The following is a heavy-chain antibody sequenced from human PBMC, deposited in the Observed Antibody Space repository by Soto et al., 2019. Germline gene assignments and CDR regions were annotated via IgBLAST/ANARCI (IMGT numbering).Heavy chain of an antibody. Sequence: EVQLVESGGGLVQPGGSLRLSCAASGFTVSSNYMSWVRQAPGKGLEWVSIVYSDGSTYYADSVKGRFTISRDNSKNTLYLQMNSRRVEDTAMYYCARDPDYYYDHWGQGTLVTVSS. J-gene: IGHJ4*02. CDR2: VYSDGST. CDR3: ARDPDYYYDH. V-gene: IGHV3-66*01. D-gene: IGHD3-22*01. CDR1: GFTVSSNY.